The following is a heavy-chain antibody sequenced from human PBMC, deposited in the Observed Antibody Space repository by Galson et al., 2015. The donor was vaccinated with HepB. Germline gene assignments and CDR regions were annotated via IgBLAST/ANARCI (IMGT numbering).Heavy chain of an antibody. D-gene: IGHD1-26*01. V-gene: IGHV4-34*01. Sequence: EINHSGSTNYNRSLKSRVTISVDTSKNQFSLKLSSVSAAGMVVYYCARVWGATTDYWGQGTLVTVSS. CDR3: ARVWGATTDY. CDR2: INHSGST. J-gene: IGHJ4*02.